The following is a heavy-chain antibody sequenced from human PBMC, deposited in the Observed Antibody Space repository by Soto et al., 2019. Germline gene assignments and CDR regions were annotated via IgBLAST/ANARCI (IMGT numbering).Heavy chain of an antibody. D-gene: IGHD2-15*01. J-gene: IGHJ6*03. V-gene: IGHV4-59*01. CDR2: IYYSGST. CDR3: ASGGWLEPLLHYYYMDV. Sequence: SETLSLTCTVSGGSISSYYWSWIRQPPGKGLEWIGYIYYSGSTNYNPSLKSRVTISVDTSKNQFSLKLSSVTAADTAVYYCASGGWLEPLLHYYYMDVWGKGTTVTVSS. CDR1: GGSISSYY.